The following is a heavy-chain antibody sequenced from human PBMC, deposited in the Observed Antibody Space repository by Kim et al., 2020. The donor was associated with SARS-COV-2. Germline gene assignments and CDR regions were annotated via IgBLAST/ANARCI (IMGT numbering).Heavy chain of an antibody. V-gene: IGHV3-30*18. J-gene: IGHJ2*01. CDR2: ISYDGSNK. CDR3: AKDPLERPMATIRLGWYFDL. D-gene: IGHD5-12*01. Sequence: GGSLRLSCAASGFTFSSYGMHWVRQAPGKGLEWVAVISYDGSNKYYADSVKGRFTISRDNSKNTLYLQMNSLRAEDTAVYYCAKDPLERPMATIRLGWYFDLWGPGTLVTVSS. CDR1: GFTFSSYG.